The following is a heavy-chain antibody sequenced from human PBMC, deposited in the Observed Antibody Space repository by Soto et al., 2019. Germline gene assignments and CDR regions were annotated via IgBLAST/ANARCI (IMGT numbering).Heavy chain of an antibody. CDR2: ISSSSSTI. CDR3: ARVHGGYYDDSSGSDCDY. Sequence: GGSLRLSCAASGFTFSSYSMNWVRQAPGKGLEWVSYISSSSSTIYYADSVKGRFTISRDNAKNSLYLQMNSLRAEDTAVYYCARVHGGYYDDSSGSDCDYWGQGTLVTVSS. J-gene: IGHJ4*02. D-gene: IGHD3-22*01. V-gene: IGHV3-48*04. CDR1: GFTFSSYS.